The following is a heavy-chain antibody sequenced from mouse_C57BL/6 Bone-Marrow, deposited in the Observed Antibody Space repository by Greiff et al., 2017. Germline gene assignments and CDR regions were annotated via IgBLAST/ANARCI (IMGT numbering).Heavy chain of an antibody. CDR3: ARWGTTGMDY. CDR2: ISNFAYSI. D-gene: IGHD1-1*01. J-gene: IGHJ4*01. CDR1: GFTFSDYG. Sequence: EVKLMESGGGLVQPGGSLKLSCAASGFTFSDYGMAWVRQAPRKGPEWVAFISNFAYSIYYADTVTGRFTISRENAKNTLYLEMSSLRSEDTAMYYCARWGTTGMDYWGQGTAVTVSS. V-gene: IGHV5-15*01.